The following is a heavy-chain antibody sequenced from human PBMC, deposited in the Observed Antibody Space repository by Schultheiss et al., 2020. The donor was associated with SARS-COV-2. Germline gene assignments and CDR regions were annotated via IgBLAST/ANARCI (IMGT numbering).Heavy chain of an antibody. CDR2: IWPEGNKE. Sequence: GGSLRLSCAASGFAFNNYDMHWVRQAPGKGLEWVAFIWPEGNKEYYGESVKGRFTISRDNSKKTLYLHMYGLSTEDTAIYYCARGFLEWLLDSDLSDYWGQGTLVTVSS. V-gene: IGHV3-30*02. CDR3: ARGFLEWLLDSDLSDY. CDR1: GFAFNNYD. D-gene: IGHD3-3*01. J-gene: IGHJ4*02.